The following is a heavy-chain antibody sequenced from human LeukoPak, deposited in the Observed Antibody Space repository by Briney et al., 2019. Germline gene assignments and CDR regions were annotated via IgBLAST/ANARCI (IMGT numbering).Heavy chain of an antibody. CDR3: ARDIGGDTDGRASYWFAH. Sequence: SETLSLSCTVSGGSIRSHSWHWIRQSPGKGLEWIGSINYFGTTTHNPSLKSRANLSVDTSKNQFSLKLTSMTSADTAVYYCARDIGGDTDGRASYWFAHWGQGTLVIVSS. V-gene: IGHV4-59*11. D-gene: IGHD1-1*01. CDR2: INYFGTT. CDR1: GGSIRSHS. J-gene: IGHJ5*02.